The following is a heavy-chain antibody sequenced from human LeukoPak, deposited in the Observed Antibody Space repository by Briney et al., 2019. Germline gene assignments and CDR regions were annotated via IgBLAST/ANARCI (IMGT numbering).Heavy chain of an antibody. CDR2: IHPSGRL. D-gene: IGHD3-22*01. CDR3: SRGLDSRKLGY. J-gene: IGHJ4*02. Sequence: SETLSLTCTVSGGSISSHYWSWIRQPPGKGLEWIGSIHPSGRLYNNPSLESRVTISIDTSKNQFSLNLNSVTAAGTAVYFCSRGLDSRKLGYWGQGTLVTVSS. V-gene: IGHV4-4*09. CDR1: GGSISSHY.